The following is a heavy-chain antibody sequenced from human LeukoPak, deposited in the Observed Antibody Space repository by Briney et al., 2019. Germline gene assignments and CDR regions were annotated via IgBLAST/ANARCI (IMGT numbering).Heavy chain of an antibody. Sequence: AWETLSLTCTVSGGSISGSSYYWGRLRQPPGKGLDWIGSSCYSGSNYYNPSLKSRATISVYTCKNQFSLRLNSVTATETAVYYFARHYGPWGQGTLVTVSS. CDR3: ARHYGP. J-gene: IGHJ4*02. D-gene: IGHD3-10*01. CDR1: GGSISGSSYY. CDR2: SCYSGSN. V-gene: IGHV4-39*01.